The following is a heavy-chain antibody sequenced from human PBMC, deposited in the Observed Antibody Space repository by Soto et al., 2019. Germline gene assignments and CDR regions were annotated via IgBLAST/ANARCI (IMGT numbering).Heavy chain of an antibody. CDR2: ISYDGSNK. CDR1: GFTFSSYA. D-gene: IGHD4-17*01. CDR3: ARDPPVTTTVTPSFDY. Sequence: PGGSLRLSCAASGFTFSSYAMHWVRQAPGKGLEWVAVISYDGSNKYYADSVKGRFTISRDNSKNTLYLQMNSLRAEDTAVYYCARDPPVTTTVTPSFDYWGQGTLVTVSS. V-gene: IGHV3-30-3*01. J-gene: IGHJ4*02.